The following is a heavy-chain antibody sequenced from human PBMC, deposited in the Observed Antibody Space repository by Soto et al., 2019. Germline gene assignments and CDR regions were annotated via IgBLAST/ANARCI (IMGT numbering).Heavy chain of an antibody. CDR1: GFTFSNAW. D-gene: IGHD3-10*01. J-gene: IGHJ4*02. Sequence: GXSLRLSCAASGFTFSNAWMSCVRQAPGKGLEWVGRIKSKTDGGTTDYAAPVKGRFTISRDDSKNTLYLQMNSLKTEDTAVYYCTTPPFRGGPDYWGQGTLVTV. CDR3: TTPPFRGGPDY. CDR2: IKSKTDGGTT. V-gene: IGHV3-15*01.